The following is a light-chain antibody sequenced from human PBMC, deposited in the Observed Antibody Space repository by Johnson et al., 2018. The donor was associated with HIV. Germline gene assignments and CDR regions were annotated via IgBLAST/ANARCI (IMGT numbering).Light chain of an antibody. V-gene: IGLV1-51*02. CDR1: SSDMGNYA. CDR2: ENN. CDR3: GTLDSSLSAGRGV. J-gene: IGLJ1*01. Sequence: QSVLTQPPSVSAAPGQKVTISCSGSSSDMGNYAVSWYQQLPGTAPKLLIYENNKRPSGTPDRFSGSKSGTSATLGITGLQTGDEADYYCGTLDSSLSAGRGVFGTGTKVTVL.